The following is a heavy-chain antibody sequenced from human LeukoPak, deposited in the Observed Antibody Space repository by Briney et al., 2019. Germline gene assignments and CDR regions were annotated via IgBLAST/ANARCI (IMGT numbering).Heavy chain of an antibody. CDR1: GGSISGSTYY. Sequence: LSLTCTVSGGSISGSTYYWGWIRQPPGKGLEWVSSITSTSSYAYQADSVKGRFIISRDNAKNSLFLQMNSLRGEDTAVYYCARDLKGYSTHWGQGTLVTVSS. J-gene: IGHJ4*02. CDR3: ARDLKGYSTH. CDR2: ITSTSSYA. V-gene: IGHV3-11*06. D-gene: IGHD5-12*01.